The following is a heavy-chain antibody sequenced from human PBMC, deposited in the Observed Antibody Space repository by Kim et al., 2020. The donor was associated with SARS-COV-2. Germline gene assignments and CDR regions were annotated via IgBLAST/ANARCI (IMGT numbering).Heavy chain of an antibody. D-gene: IGHD6-13*01. CDR2: ISYDGSNK. V-gene: IGHV3-30-3*01. J-gene: IGHJ3*02. CDR1: GFTFSSYA. CDR3: ARATRTGYSSSVDTYDAFDI. Sequence: GGSLRLSCAASGFTFSSYAMHWVRQAPGKGLEWVAVISYDGSNKYYADSVKGRFTISRDNSKNTLYLQMNSLRAEDTTVYYCARATRTGYSSSVDTYDAFDISGQGKMVTVSS.